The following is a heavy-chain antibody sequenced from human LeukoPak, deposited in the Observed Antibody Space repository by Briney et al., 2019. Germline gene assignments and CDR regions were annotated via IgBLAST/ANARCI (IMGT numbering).Heavy chain of an antibody. CDR3: ARKVEGYYYGPVGMDV. CDR1: GGSISSGSYY. CDR2: IYTSGST. D-gene: IGHD3-10*01. V-gene: IGHV4-61*02. J-gene: IGHJ6*02. Sequence: SQTLSLTCTVSGGSISSGSYYWSWIRQPAGKGLEWVGRIYTSGSTNYNPSLKSRVTISVDTSKNQFSLKLSSVTAADTAVYYCARKVEGYYYGPVGMDVWGQGTTVTVSS.